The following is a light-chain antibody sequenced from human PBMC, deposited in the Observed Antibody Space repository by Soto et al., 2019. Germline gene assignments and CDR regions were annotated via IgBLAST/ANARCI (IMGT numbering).Light chain of an antibody. CDR1: SSNIGNNA. CDR3: SSYTSSSTL. Sequence: QAVLTQPPSVSEAPRQRVTISCSGSSSNIGNNAVNWYQQLPGKAPKLLIYYDDLLPSGVSDRFSGSKSGNTASLTISGLQTEDEADYYCSSYTSSSTLFGTGTKLTVL. J-gene: IGLJ1*01. CDR2: YDD. V-gene: IGLV1-36*01.